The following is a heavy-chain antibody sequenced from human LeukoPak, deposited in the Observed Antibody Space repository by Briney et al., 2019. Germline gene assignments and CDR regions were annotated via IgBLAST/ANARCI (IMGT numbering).Heavy chain of an antibody. D-gene: IGHD6-13*01. CDR3: ARHLATAATAFDS. Sequence: SETLSLTCTVSGGAMSSFYWSWIRQPPGKGLEWIGYIYYTGGTNYNPSLKSRVTISVDTSKNQLSLNLSSVTAADTAVYFCARHLATAATAFDSWGQGTLVTVSS. CDR2: IYYTGGT. V-gene: IGHV4-59*08. CDR1: GGAMSSFY. J-gene: IGHJ4*02.